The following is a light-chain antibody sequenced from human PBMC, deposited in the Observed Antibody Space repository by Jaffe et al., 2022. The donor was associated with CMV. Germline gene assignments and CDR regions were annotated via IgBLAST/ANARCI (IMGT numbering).Light chain of an antibody. CDR3: CSFTTSSTYV. V-gene: IGLV2-14*03. CDR1: SSDVGGYNY. J-gene: IGLJ1*01. Sequence: QSALTQPASVSGSPGQSITISCTGTSSDVGGYNYVSWYQQHPGKAPKLMIYAVTNRPSGVSNRFSGSKSGNTASLTISGLQAEDEADYYCCSFTTSSTYVFGTGTKVTVL. CDR2: AVT.